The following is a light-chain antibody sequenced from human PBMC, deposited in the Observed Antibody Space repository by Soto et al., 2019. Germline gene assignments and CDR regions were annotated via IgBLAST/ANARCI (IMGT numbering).Light chain of an antibody. J-gene: IGLJ1*01. V-gene: IGLV1-51*01. CDR3: GSWDSSLSAYV. CDR2: DDN. CDR1: SSNIGGNS. Sequence: QSVMTQPPSVSAAPGQKVTISCSGSSSNIGGNSVSWYQQLPGTAPKLLIYDDNKRPSGIPDRFSGSKSGKSATLGITGFQTGDDADYYCGSWDSSLSAYVFGTGTKLTVL.